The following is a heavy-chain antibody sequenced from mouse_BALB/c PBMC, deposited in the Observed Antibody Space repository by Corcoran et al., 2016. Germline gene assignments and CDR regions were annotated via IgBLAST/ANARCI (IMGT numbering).Heavy chain of an antibody. CDR3: GRSREGNYVVY. D-gene: IGHD2-4*01. Sequence: EVQLQQSGAALVKPGASVKLSCTASGFNIKDTYMHWVKQRPDQGLEWIGRIDPANGNTKFDPKFQGKATMPADTSSTTVYLQLSSLTSEATAVYYCGRSREGNYVVYWGQGTTLTVSS. J-gene: IGHJ2*01. CDR2: IDPANGNT. V-gene: IGHV14-3*02. CDR1: GFNIKDTY.